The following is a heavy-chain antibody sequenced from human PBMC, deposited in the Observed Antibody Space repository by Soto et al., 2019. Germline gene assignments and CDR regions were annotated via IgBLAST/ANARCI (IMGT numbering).Heavy chain of an antibody. CDR1: GYTFTEYC. D-gene: IGHD4-4*01. CDR2: IYPVXSDT. V-gene: IGHV5-51*01. CDR3: ARHVSNVRYYYYAMDV. J-gene: IGHJ6*02. Sequence: GESLKISRKGSGYTFTEYCIGSVRQLPGKGLECMGIIYPVXSDTIYSPSFQVHVTITVDKSTSTAYLQWNTLKASDTAMYYCARHVSNVRYYYYAMDVGGQGTTVTVSS.